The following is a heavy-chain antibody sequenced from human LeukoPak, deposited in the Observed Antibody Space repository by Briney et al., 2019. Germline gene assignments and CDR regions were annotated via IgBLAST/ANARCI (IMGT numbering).Heavy chain of an antibody. D-gene: IGHD3-22*01. Sequence: GASEKVSCKASGGTFSSYAISWVRQAPGQGLEWMGGIIPIFGTANYAQKFQGRVTITADKSTSTAYMELSSLRSEDTAVYYCARGPAYYYDSRGAFDIWGQGTMVTVSS. CDR1: GGTFSSYA. J-gene: IGHJ3*02. CDR3: ARGPAYYYDSRGAFDI. V-gene: IGHV1-69*06. CDR2: IIPIFGTA.